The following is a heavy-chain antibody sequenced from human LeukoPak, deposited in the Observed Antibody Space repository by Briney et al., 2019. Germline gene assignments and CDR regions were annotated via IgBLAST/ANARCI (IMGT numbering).Heavy chain of an antibody. CDR3: ARVLNWGSFNYYFGMDV. J-gene: IGHJ6*02. D-gene: IGHD7-27*01. CDR2: VHYSGTT. CDR1: IGSISSYF. Sequence: PSETLSLTCIVSIGSISSYFWSWIRQPPGKGLEWIGYVHYSGTTNYNPSLRGRVTISVDTSKNQFSLKLSPVTAADTAVYYCARVLNWGSFNYYFGMDVWGQGTTVTVSS. V-gene: IGHV4-59*01.